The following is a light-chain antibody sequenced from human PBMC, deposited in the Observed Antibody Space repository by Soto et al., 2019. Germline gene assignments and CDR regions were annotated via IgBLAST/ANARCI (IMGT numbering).Light chain of an antibody. Sequence: ILLTQSPATLSLSPGERATLSCRASQSVSSYLAWYQQKPGQAPRLLIYDASNRATGIPARFSGSGSGTGFTLTISSLEPEDFAVYYCQQRSNWTPWTFGQGTKVDIK. J-gene: IGKJ1*01. CDR2: DAS. V-gene: IGKV3-11*01. CDR1: QSVSSY. CDR3: QQRSNWTPWT.